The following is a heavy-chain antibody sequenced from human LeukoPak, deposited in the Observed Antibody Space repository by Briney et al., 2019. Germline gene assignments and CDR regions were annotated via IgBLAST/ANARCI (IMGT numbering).Heavy chain of an antibody. D-gene: IGHD4-17*01. J-gene: IGHJ5*01. CDR3: ARDHDYGDYDS. CDR2: ISSSGVSI. V-gene: IGHV3-11*04. CDR1: GFSFSDYY. Sequence: GGSLRLSCAASGFSFSDYYISWIRQAPGRGLEWISYISSSGVSIHYADSVKGRLTVSRDNTEKLVYLQMNSLRVEDTAVYYCARDHDYGDYDSWGQGTLVTVSS.